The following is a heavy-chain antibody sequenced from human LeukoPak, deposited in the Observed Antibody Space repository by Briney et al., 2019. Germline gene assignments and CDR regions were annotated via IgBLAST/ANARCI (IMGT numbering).Heavy chain of an antibody. CDR1: GFTFDDYG. J-gene: IGHJ4*02. V-gene: IGHV3-20*01. D-gene: IGHD1-26*01. CDR3: ARLGGSQEIDY. CDR2: INWNGGST. Sequence: GGSLRLSCAASGFTFDDYGMSWVRQAPGKGLEWVSGINWNGGSTGYADPVKGRFTISRDNAKNSLYLQMNSLRAEDTALYHCARLGGSQEIDYWGQGTLVTVSS.